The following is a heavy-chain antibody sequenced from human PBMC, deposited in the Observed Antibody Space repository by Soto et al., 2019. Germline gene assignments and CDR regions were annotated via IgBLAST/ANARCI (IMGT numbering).Heavy chain of an antibody. CDR2: INHSGST. V-gene: IGHV4-34*01. Sequence: SETLSLSCAVYGGSFSGYYWSWIRQPPGKGLEWIGEINHSGSTNYNPSLKSRVTISVDTSKNQFSLKLSSVTAADTAVYYCAIGQRLRWGNAFDIWGQGTMVSVPS. CDR1: GGSFSGYY. CDR3: AIGQRLRWGNAFDI. J-gene: IGHJ3*02. D-gene: IGHD3-16*01.